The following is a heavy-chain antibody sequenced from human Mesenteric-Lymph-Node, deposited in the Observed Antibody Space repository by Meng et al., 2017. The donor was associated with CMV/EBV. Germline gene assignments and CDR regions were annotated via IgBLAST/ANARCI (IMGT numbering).Heavy chain of an antibody. CDR3: ARDKSYFAMDV. Sequence: GSLRLSCTVSGGSISSSSYYWGWIRQPPGKGLEWIGYVYYTGSTNYNPSLKSRVTISADTSKNQFSLKVNSVTAADTAVYYCARDKSYFAMDVWGQGTTVTVSS. CDR2: VYYTGST. V-gene: IGHV4-61*01. D-gene: IGHD3-10*01. J-gene: IGHJ6*02. CDR1: GGSISSSSYY.